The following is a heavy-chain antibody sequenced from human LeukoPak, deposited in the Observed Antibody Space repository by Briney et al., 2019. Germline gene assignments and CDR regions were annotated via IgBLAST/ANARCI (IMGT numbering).Heavy chain of an antibody. V-gene: IGHV4-59*01. D-gene: IGHD6-13*01. J-gene: IGHJ5*02. CDR2: IYYSGST. Sequence: SETLSLTCTVSGGSISSYYWSWIRQPPGKGLEWIGYIYYSGSTNYNPSLKSRVTISVDTSKNQFPLKLSSVTAADTAVYYCARSGGSGSWYGDDPWGQGTLVTVSS. CDR1: GGSISSYY. CDR3: ARSGGSGSWYGDDP.